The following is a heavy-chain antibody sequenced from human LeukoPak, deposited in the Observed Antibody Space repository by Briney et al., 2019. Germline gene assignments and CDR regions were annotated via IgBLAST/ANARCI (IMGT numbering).Heavy chain of an antibody. Sequence: GGSLRLSCVGSGFIFSSHDMGWVRQAPGKGLEWVSSISRAGDRTYYEDSVKGRFTISRDNSRNTMYLQMNSLRAEDTAVYYCARGESFAFDVWGQGTMVTVSS. V-gene: IGHV3-23*01. CDR1: GFIFSSHD. CDR2: ISRAGDRT. J-gene: IGHJ3*01. CDR3: ARGESFAFDV.